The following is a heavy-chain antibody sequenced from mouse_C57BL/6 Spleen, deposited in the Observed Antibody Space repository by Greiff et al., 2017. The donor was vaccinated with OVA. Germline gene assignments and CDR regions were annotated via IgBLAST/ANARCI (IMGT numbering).Heavy chain of an antibody. CDR2: IDPENGDT. CDR3: TTSYDYDGAWFAY. D-gene: IGHD2-4*01. V-gene: IGHV14-4*01. Sequence: VQLKQSGAELVRPGASVKLSCTASGFNIKDDYMHWVKQRPEQGLEWIGWIDPENGDTEYASKFQGKATITADTSSNKAYLQLSSLTSEDTAVYYCTTSYDYDGAWFAYWGQGTLVTVSA. CDR1: GFNIKDDY. J-gene: IGHJ3*01.